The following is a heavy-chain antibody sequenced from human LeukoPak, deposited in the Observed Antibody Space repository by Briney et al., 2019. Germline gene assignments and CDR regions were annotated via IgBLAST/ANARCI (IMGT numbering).Heavy chain of an antibody. D-gene: IGHD6-19*01. CDR1: GGSFSGYY. J-gene: IGHJ4*02. CDR3: ARRVTSGWYLAPSYYFDY. Sequence: SETLSLTCAVYGGSFSGYYWSWIRQPPGKGLEWIGEINHSGSTNYNPSLKSRVTISVDTSKNQFSLKLSSVTAADTAVYYCARRVTSGWYLAPSYYFDYWGQGTLVTVSS. CDR2: INHSGST. V-gene: IGHV4-34*01.